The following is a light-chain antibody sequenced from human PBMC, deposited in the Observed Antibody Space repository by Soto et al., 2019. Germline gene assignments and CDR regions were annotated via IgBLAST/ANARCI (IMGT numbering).Light chain of an antibody. CDR3: AAWDNSLSAWV. CDR2: KNS. Sequence: QSVLTQPPSASGTPGQRVTISCSGSSSNIGSNYVYRYQQVPGTAPRLLIYKNSQRPSGVPDRFSGSKSGTSASLAVSGLRSEDEADYYCAAWDNSLSAWVFGGGTKLTVL. J-gene: IGLJ3*02. CDR1: SSNIGSNY. V-gene: IGLV1-47*01.